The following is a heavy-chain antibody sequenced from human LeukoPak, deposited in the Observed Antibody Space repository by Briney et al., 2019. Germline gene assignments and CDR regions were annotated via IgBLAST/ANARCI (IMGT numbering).Heavy chain of an antibody. CDR3: ARDKWLFDY. J-gene: IGHJ4*02. V-gene: IGHV3-7*01. Sequence: GGSLRVSCAASGFTFSNFWMSWVRQAPGNGLEWVANIKQDGSETYYVDSVKGRFTISRDNAKNSLYLQMNSLRAEDTAVYYCARDKWLFDYWGQGTLVTVSS. CDR2: IKQDGSET. D-gene: IGHD3-22*01. CDR1: GFTFSNFW.